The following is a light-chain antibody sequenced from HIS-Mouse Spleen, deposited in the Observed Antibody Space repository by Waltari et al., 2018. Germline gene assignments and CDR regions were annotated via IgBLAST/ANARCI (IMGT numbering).Light chain of an antibody. CDR3: QKYNSAPLT. J-gene: IGKJ3*01. CDR1: QGFTNY. Sequence: DIQLTQPPSYLSASVGDRVTLTCRSSQGFTNYLAWYQQKPGKDPKLLIYAASTLQSGVPSRFSGSGSGTDFTLTISSLQPEDVATYYCQKYNSAPLTFGPGTKVDIK. V-gene: IGKV1-27*01. CDR2: AAS.